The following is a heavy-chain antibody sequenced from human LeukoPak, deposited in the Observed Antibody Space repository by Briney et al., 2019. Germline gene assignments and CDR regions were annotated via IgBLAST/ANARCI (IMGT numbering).Heavy chain of an antibody. J-gene: IGHJ4*02. CDR2: IKDDGSEK. D-gene: IGHD7-27*01. V-gene: IGHV3-7*01. Sequence: GGSLRLSCAAPGVNFRRAWMTSVRQAPGRGLEWVANIKDDGSEKYYVDSVKSRFTISRDKAKNSLYLQMNSLSAEDTAVYYCTNWGDTWGLDFWGQGTMVSVSS. CDR1: GVNFRRAW. CDR3: TNWGDTWGLDF.